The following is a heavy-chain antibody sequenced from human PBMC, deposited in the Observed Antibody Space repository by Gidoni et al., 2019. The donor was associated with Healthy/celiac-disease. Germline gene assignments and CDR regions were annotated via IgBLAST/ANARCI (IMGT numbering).Heavy chain of an antibody. CDR3: AVAGIRYYYGMDV. Sequence: QLQLQESGPRLVKPSGTLSLTCAVSGGSISRSNWWSWVRQPPGKGLELIGEIYHSGSTNYNPSLKSLVTISVDKSKNQFALKLSSVTAADTAVYYGAVAGIRYYYGMDVWGQGTTVTVSS. CDR2: IYHSGST. D-gene: IGHD6-19*01. V-gene: IGHV4-4*02. J-gene: IGHJ6*02. CDR1: GGSISRSNW.